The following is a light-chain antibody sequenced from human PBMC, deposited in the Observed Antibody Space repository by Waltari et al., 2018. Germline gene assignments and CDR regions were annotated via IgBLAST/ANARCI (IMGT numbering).Light chain of an antibody. CDR1: SSDVGGYNY. CDR2: EVT. J-gene: IGLJ3*02. V-gene: IGLV2-8*01. CDR3: SSYAGSNLWV. Sequence: QSALTQPPSASGSPGQSVTISCTGPSSDVGGYNYVSWYQQYPGKAPKLMIFEVTKRPSGVPDRFSGSKSGNTASLTVSGLQAEDEADYYCSSYAGSNLWVFGGGTKLTVL.